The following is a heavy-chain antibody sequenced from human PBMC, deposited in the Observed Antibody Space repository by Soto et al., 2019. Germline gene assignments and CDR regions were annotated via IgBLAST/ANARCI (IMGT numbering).Heavy chain of an antibody. CDR2: VYSGGTT. V-gene: IGHV3-53*01. CDR1: GFIVSNNY. CDR3: ATSVSVTRFDY. J-gene: IGHJ4*02. D-gene: IGHD4-17*01. Sequence: VGSLRLSCAASGFIVSNNYMSWVRQTPGKGLEWVSVVYSGGTTYYADSVKGRSTISRDISKNTLYLHLNSLSAEDTAVYFCATSVSVTRFDYWGQGALVTVSS.